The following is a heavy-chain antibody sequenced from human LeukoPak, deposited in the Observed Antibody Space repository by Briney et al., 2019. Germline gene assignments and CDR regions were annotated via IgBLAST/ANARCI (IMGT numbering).Heavy chain of an antibody. D-gene: IGHD6-19*01. Sequence: PGRSLRLSCAASGFTYSNYGMSWVRQAPGKGLEWVSTIGSSNSDTYYTDSVKGRFTVSRDNSKNTLYLQMNSLRAEDTAVYYCAKRLLSGVPVAGLDYWGQGTLVTVSS. J-gene: IGHJ4*02. V-gene: IGHV3-23*01. CDR3: AKRLLSGVPVAGLDY. CDR1: GFTYSNYG. CDR2: IGSSNSDT.